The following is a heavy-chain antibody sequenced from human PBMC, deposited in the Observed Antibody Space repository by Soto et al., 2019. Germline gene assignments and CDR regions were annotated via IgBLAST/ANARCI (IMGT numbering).Heavy chain of an antibody. V-gene: IGHV4-39*01. CDR2: IYYSGST. CDR1: GGSISSSSYY. CDR3: AIPLWGSYLAREDAFDI. J-gene: IGHJ3*02. D-gene: IGHD3-16*02. Sequence: QLQLQESGPGLVKPSETLSLTCTVSGGSISSSSYYWGWIRQPPGKGREWIGSIYYSGSTYYNPSHKSRVTISLDTSKNQFSLKLSSVTAADTAVYYCAIPLWGSYLAREDAFDIWGQGTMVTVSS.